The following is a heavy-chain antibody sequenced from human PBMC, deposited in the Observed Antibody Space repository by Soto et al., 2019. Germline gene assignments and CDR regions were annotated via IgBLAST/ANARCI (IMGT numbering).Heavy chain of an antibody. CDR3: ARGRRTCTEKTCYPDFDF. V-gene: IGHV1-3*01. J-gene: IGHJ4*02. CDR1: GYTFSDYG. Sequence: QVHLVQSGAEVKTPGASVTISCKASGYTFSDYGIHWIRQAPGQRPEWLGWILCLNDRKEYSQKFQGRISLTRDTSASTAYMGLSRLRSEDTAVYYCARGRRTCTEKTCYPDFDFWGPGSLVSVSS. CDR2: ILCLNDRK. D-gene: IGHD2-8*02.